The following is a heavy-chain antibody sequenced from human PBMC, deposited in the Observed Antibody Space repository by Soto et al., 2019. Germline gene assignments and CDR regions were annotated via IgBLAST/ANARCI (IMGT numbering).Heavy chain of an antibody. D-gene: IGHD3-9*01. V-gene: IGHV3-23*01. Sequence: EVQLLESGGGLVQPGGSLRLSCAASEFTLSSYGMTWVRQAQGKGLEWVSTIRGSDGSTYYADSVKGRFTISRDNSKNTVYLQMNSLRAEDTAEYYCAKDVNYDFLAGYYYYWGQGTLVTVSS. CDR2: IRGSDGST. CDR3: AKDVNYDFLAGYYYY. J-gene: IGHJ4*02. CDR1: EFTLSSYG.